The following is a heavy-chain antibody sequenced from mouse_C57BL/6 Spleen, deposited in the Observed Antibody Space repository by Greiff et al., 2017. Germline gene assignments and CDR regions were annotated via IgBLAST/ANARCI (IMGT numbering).Heavy chain of an antibody. CDR3: VRHPYSNPYYAMDY. CDR2: IRSKSNNYAT. Sequence: EVQVVESGGGLVQPKGSLKLSCAASGFSFNTYAMNWVRQAPGKGLEWVARIRSKSNNYATYYADSVKDRFTISRDDSESMLYLQMNNLKTEDTAMYYCVRHPYSNPYYAMDYWGQGTSVTVSS. V-gene: IGHV10-1*01. J-gene: IGHJ4*01. D-gene: IGHD2-5*01. CDR1: GFSFNTYA.